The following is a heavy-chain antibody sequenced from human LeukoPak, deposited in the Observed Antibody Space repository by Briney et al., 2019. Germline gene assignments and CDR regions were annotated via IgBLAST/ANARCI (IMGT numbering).Heavy chain of an antibody. CDR1: GFTFSSYA. Sequence: GGSLRLSCAASGFTFSSYAMSWVRQAPGKGLEWVSAISGSGGSTYYADSVKGRFTISRDNSKNTLYLQMNSLRAEDTAVYYCAKSGDYDFWSGYYDYYYYMDVWGKGTTVTVSS. V-gene: IGHV3-23*01. CDR3: AKSGDYDFWSGYYDYYYYMDV. D-gene: IGHD3-3*01. CDR2: ISGSGGST. J-gene: IGHJ6*03.